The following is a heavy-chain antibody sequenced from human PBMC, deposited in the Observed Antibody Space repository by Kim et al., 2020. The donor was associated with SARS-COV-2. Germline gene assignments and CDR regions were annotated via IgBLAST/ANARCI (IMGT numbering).Heavy chain of an antibody. J-gene: IGHJ4*02. CDR1: GYTFTSYG. D-gene: IGHD3-10*01. Sequence: ASVKVSCKTSGYTFTSYGISWVRQAPGQGLEWMGWISVYNGNTKYLQKFQDRVTMTTDTSTSTAYMELRSLKSDDTAIYYCARDEPYYYGSGKIDYWGQGTLVTVSS. CDR3: ARDEPYYYGSGKIDY. CDR2: ISVYNGNT. V-gene: IGHV1-18*01.